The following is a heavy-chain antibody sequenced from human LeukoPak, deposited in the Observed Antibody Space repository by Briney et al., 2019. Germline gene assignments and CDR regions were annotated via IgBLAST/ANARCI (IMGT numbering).Heavy chain of an antibody. CDR3: AKPVAGSSLGAFDI. Sequence: PGGSLRLSCAASGFTFSSYAMHWVRQAPGKGLEWVAVISYDGSNKYYADSVKGRFTISRDNSKNTLYLQTNSLRVEDTAVYYCAKPVAGSSLGAFDIWGQGTMVTVSS. CDR2: ISYDGSNK. V-gene: IGHV3-30-3*02. J-gene: IGHJ3*02. CDR1: GFTFSSYA. D-gene: IGHD6-19*01.